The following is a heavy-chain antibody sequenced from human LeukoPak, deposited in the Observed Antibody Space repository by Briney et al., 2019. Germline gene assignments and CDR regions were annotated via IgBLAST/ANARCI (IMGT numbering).Heavy chain of an antibody. CDR2: ISSTSSTI. CDR3: AKRSTGYYFDS. D-gene: IGHD1-1*01. J-gene: IGHJ4*02. Sequence: PGGSLRLSCAASGFTFSSYSINWVRQAPGKGLEWVSYISSTSSTIHYADSVKGRFTISRDNAKNSLYLQMNSLRADDTANYYCAKRSTGYYFDSWGQGTLVTVSS. CDR1: GFTFSSYS. V-gene: IGHV3-48*01.